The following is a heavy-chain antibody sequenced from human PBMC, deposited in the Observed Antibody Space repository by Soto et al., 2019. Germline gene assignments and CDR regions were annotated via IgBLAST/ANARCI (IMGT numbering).Heavy chain of an antibody. Sequence: SQTLSLTCXISGDSVSRTSIAWNWIRQSPLRGLEWLGRTYYSSRWNIDYAVSVQSRIAINLDTSKNQFSLQLNSVTPEDTAVYYCTRGRDSAFDIWGQGTMVTV. CDR1: GDSVSRTSIA. V-gene: IGHV6-1*01. CDR2: TYYSSRWNI. CDR3: TRGRDSAFDI. J-gene: IGHJ3*02.